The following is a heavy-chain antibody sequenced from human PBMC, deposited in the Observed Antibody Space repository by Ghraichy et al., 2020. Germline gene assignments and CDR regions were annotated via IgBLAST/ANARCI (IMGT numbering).Heavy chain of an antibody. CDR3: ARGQKPVAGNLPLRY. J-gene: IGHJ4*02. D-gene: IGHD6-19*01. CDR1: GGSFSGYY. CDR2: INHSGST. Sequence: SQTRSLTCAVYGGSFSGYYWSWIRQPPGKGLEWIGEINHSGSTNYNPSLKSRVTISVDTSKNQFSLKLSSVTAADTAVYYCARGQKPVAGNLPLRYWGQGTLVTVSS. V-gene: IGHV4-34*01.